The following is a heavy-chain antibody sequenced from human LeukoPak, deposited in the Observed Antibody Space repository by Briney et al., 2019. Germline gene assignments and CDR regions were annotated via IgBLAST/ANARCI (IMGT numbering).Heavy chain of an antibody. CDR3: ASFLASYSSSWYGDFQH. Sequence: GASVRVSCKASGYTFTSYYMHWVRQAPGQGLERMGLINPSGGSTNYAQTLQGRVTMTSDTSTSTVYMELSSLISEDTAVYYCASFLASYSSSWYGDFQHWGQGTLVTVSS. J-gene: IGHJ1*01. V-gene: IGHV1-46*04. D-gene: IGHD6-13*01. CDR2: INPSGGST. CDR1: GYTFTSYY.